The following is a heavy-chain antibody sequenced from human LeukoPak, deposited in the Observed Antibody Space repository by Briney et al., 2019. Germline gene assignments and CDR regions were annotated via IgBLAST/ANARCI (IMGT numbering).Heavy chain of an antibody. CDR1: GFTFSSYG. V-gene: IGHV3-33*01. J-gene: IGHJ4*02. CDR2: IWYDGSNK. Sequence: GALRLSCAASGFTFSSYGMHWVRQAPGKGREWVAVIWYDGSNKYYADSVKGRVTISRDNSKNTLYLQMNSLRAEDTAVYYCARDRSGRAGGWYVFHYWGQGTLVTVSS. CDR3: ARDRSGRAGGWYVFHY. D-gene: IGHD6-19*01.